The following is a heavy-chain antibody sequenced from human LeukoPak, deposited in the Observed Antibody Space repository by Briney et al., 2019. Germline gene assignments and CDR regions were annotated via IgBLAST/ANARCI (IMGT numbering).Heavy chain of an antibody. CDR3: ARGRTIIADYCSSTSCSHRRWFDP. V-gene: IGHV4-34*01. Sequence: SETLSLTCAVYGGSFSGYYWSRIRQPPGKGLEWIGEINHSGSTNYNPSLKSRVTISVDTSKSQFSLKLSSVTAADTAVYYCARGRTIIADYCSSTSCSHRRWFDPWGQGTLVTVSS. CDR1: GGSFSGYY. J-gene: IGHJ5*02. CDR2: INHSGST. D-gene: IGHD2-2*01.